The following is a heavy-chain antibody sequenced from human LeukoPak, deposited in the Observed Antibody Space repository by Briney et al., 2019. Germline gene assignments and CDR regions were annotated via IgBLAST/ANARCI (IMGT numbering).Heavy chain of an antibody. CDR3: TRDVGGYNYGYVWFDY. CDR2: IGGKPHGGTT. Sequence: GGSLRLSCRTSGFTFGDYAMTWVRQAPGKGLEWVGFIGGKPHGGTTQYAASVKGRFTISRDDSKSIAYLQMNSLKTEDTAVYYCTRDVGGYNYGYVWFDYWGQGTPVTVSS. D-gene: IGHD5-18*01. CDR1: GFTFGDYA. J-gene: IGHJ4*02. V-gene: IGHV3-49*04.